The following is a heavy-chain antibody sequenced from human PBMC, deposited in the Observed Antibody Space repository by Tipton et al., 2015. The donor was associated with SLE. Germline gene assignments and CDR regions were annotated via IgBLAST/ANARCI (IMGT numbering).Heavy chain of an antibody. Sequence: SLRLSCAASGFTFSSYAMHWVRQAPGKGLEWVAVISYDGSNKYYADSVKGRFTISRDNSKNTLYLQMNSLRAEDTAVYYCARDLRGNWFDPWGQGTLVTVSS. CDR1: GFTFSSYA. J-gene: IGHJ5*02. CDR2: ISYDGSNK. D-gene: IGHD3-10*01. V-gene: IGHV3-30*04. CDR3: ARDLRGNWFDP.